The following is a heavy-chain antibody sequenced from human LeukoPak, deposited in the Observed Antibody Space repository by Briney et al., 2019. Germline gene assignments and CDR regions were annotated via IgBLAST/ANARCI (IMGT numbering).Heavy chain of an antibody. Sequence: SETLSLTCTVSGGSISSYYWSWIRQHPGKGLEWIGYIYYSGSTNYNPSLKSRVTISVDTSKNQFSLKLSSVTAADTAVYYCARSDRTAAPDYWGQGTLVTVSS. CDR2: IYYSGST. J-gene: IGHJ4*02. CDR3: ARSDRTAAPDY. D-gene: IGHD1-14*01. V-gene: IGHV4-59*01. CDR1: GGSISSYY.